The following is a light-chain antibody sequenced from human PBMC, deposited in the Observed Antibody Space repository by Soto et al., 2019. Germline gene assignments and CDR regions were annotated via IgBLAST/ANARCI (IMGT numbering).Light chain of an antibody. CDR3: SSYTSSNTLV. CDR2: EVS. CDR1: SSDVGAYNY. Sequence: QSALTQPASVSGSPGQSITISCTGTSSDVGAYNYVSWYQQHPGKAPKLMIFEVSDRHSGVSNRFSGSKSGNTASLTISGLQAEDEADYYCSSYTSSNTLVFGGGTKLTVL. J-gene: IGLJ2*01. V-gene: IGLV2-14*01.